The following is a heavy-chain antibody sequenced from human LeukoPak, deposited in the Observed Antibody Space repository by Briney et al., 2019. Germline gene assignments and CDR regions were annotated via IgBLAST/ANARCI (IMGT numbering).Heavy chain of an antibody. V-gene: IGHV3-23*01. J-gene: IGHJ4*02. CDR2: ISGSGGST. Sequence: PGGSLRLSCAASGFTFSSYDMSWVRQAPGKGLEWVSAISGSGGSTYYADSVKGRFTISRDNSKNTLYLQMNSLRAEDTAVYYCANTMITFGGVIVPFDYWGQGTLVTVSS. CDR3: ANTMITFGGVIVPFDY. D-gene: IGHD3-16*02. CDR1: GFTFSSYD.